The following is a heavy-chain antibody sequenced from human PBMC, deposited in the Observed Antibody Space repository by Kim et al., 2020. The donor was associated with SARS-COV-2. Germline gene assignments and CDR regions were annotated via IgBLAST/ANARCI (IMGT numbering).Heavy chain of an antibody. Sequence: SQTLSLTCAILGDSVSSNDAVWNWIRQSPSRGLEWLGRIYYRRKTKWNNEYAYSVRSRISVTADTSRNQFSLHLRFVNPDDTAVYYCARDPGSGAWFPDYWGQGTPVTVSS. CDR1: GDSVSSNDAV. CDR2: IYYRRKTKWNN. D-gene: IGHD6-19*01. V-gene: IGHV6-1*01. CDR3: ARDPGSGAWFPDY. J-gene: IGHJ4*02.